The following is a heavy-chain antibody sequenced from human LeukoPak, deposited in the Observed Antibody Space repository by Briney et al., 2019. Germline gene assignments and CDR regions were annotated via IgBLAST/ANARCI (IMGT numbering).Heavy chain of an antibody. J-gene: IGHJ5*02. CDR3: ARYCSSTSCYKPP. CDR1: GFTFDDYA. Sequence: GGSLRLSCAASGFTFDDYAMHWVRQAPGKGLEWVGRIKSKTDGGTTDYAAPVKGRFTISRDDSKNTLYLQMNSLKTEDTAVYYCARYCSSTSCYKPPWGQGTLVTVSS. D-gene: IGHD2-2*02. CDR2: IKSKTDGGTT. V-gene: IGHV3-15*01.